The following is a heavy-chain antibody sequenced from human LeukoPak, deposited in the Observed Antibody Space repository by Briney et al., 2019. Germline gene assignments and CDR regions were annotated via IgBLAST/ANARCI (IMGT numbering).Heavy chain of an antibody. V-gene: IGHV4-59*08. CDR3: ATGRSIRYFDY. D-gene: IGHD3-9*01. CDR2: IHYSGTT. J-gene: IGHJ4*02. CDR1: GVSIFSYY. Sequence: SETLSLTCTVSGVSIFSYYWNWIRQPPGQGLEWIGYIHYSGTTNYNPSLKSRVTISVDTSKSQLSLQLTSATAADTAIYYCATGRSIRYFDYWGQGTLLSVSS.